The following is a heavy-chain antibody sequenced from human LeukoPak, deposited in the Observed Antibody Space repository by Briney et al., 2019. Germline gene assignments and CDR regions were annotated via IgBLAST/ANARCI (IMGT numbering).Heavy chain of an antibody. CDR3: AKDRSSSGYYYWFDP. D-gene: IGHD3-22*01. CDR2: ISWNSGSI. V-gene: IGHV3-9*01. CDR1: GFTFDDYA. Sequence: GGSLRLSCAASGFTFDDYAMHWVRQAPGKGLEWVSGISWNSGSIGYADSVKGRFTISRDNAKNSLYLQMNSLRAEDTALYYCAKDRSSSGYYYWFDPWGQGTLVTVSS. J-gene: IGHJ5*02.